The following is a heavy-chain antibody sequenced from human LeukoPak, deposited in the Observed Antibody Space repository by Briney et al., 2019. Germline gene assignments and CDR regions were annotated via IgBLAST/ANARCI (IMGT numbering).Heavy chain of an antibody. CDR2: IIPIFGTA. Sequence: SVKVSCKASGGTFSSYAISWVRQAPGQGLEWMGGIIPIFGTANYAQKFQGRVTITADESTSTAYMELSSLRSEDTAVYYCARRRFNGRGSYLGDYWGQGTLVTVSS. V-gene: IGHV1-69*13. CDR1: GGTFSSYA. D-gene: IGHD1-26*01. J-gene: IGHJ4*02. CDR3: ARRRFNGRGSYLGDY.